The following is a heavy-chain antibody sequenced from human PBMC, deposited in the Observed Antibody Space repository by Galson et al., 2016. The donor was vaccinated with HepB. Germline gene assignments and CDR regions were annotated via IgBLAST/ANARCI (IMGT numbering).Heavy chain of an antibody. Sequence: SLRLSCAASGFTFSSYSMNWVRQAPGKGLEWVSSISSSSYIYYADSVKGRFTISRDNAKNSLYLQMNSLRAEDTAVYYCARGAFYDSSGNWFDPRGQGTLVTVSS. CDR1: GFTFSSYS. V-gene: IGHV3-21*01. J-gene: IGHJ5*02. D-gene: IGHD3-22*01. CDR3: ARGAFYDSSGNWFDP. CDR2: ISSSSYI.